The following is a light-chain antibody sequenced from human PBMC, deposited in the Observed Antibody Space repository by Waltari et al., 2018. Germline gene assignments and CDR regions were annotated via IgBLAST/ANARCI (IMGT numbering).Light chain of an antibody. CDR3: ETGGHGTWV. V-gene: IGLV4-69*01. Sequence: QLVLTQSPSVSASLGASVKLTCTLISGHSSNIIACLQQQPEKGPRFLMKVNSDGSHTKGDDIPDRFSGSSSGAERHLTISGLQSEDEAEYYCETGGHGTWVIGGGTKVTVL. CDR1: SGHSSNI. J-gene: IGLJ3*02. CDR2: VNSDGSH.